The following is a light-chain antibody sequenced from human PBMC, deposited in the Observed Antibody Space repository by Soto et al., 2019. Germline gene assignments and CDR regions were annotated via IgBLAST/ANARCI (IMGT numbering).Light chain of an antibody. Sequence: DIVLTQSPGTLSLSPGERATLSCRASQSVTSSYLAWYQQKPGQAPRLLIYGTSSRATGIPDRFSGSGSGTDVSLTISRLEPEDFAVYYCQEYGSSPQKTFGQGTKVEIK. V-gene: IGKV3-20*01. CDR2: GTS. CDR1: QSVTSSY. CDR3: QEYGSSPQKT. J-gene: IGKJ1*01.